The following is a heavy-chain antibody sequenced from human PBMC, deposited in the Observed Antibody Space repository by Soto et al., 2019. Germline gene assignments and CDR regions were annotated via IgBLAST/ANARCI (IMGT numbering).Heavy chain of an antibody. CDR2: INHSGST. Sequence: SETLSLTCAVYGGSFSGYYWSWIRQPPGKGLEWIGEINHSGSTNYNPSLKSRVTISVDTSKNQFSLKLSSVTAADTAVYYCARIRLTTYYYDSSGYYHYYFDYWGQGTLVTVSS. CDR3: ARIRLTTYYYDSSGYYHYYFDY. V-gene: IGHV4-34*01. D-gene: IGHD3-22*01. J-gene: IGHJ4*02. CDR1: GGSFSGYY.